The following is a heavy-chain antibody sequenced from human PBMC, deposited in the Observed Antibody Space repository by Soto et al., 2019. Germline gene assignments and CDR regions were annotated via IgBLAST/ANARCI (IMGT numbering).Heavy chain of an antibody. J-gene: IGHJ4*02. Sequence: GASVKVSCKASGGTFSSYAISWVRQAPGQGLEWMGGIIPIFGTANYAQKFQGRVTITADESTSTAYMELSSLRSEDTAVYYCARGRTLFGVVIDYFDYWGQGTLVTVS. V-gene: IGHV1-69*13. CDR3: ARGRTLFGVVIDYFDY. D-gene: IGHD3-3*01. CDR2: IIPIFGTA. CDR1: GGTFSSYA.